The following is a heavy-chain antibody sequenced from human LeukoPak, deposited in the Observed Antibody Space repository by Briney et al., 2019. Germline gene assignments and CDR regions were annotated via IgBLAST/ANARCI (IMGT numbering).Heavy chain of an antibody. V-gene: IGHV4-38-2*02. Sequence: SETLSLTCTVPGYSISSGYYWGWIRQPPGKGLEWIGSIYHSGSTYYNPSLKSRVTISVDTSKNQFSLKLSSWTAADTAGCYCARDYDSSGLDYWGQGTLVTVSS. J-gene: IGHJ4*02. CDR3: ARDYDSSGLDY. CDR1: GYSISSGYY. D-gene: IGHD3-22*01. CDR2: IYHSGST.